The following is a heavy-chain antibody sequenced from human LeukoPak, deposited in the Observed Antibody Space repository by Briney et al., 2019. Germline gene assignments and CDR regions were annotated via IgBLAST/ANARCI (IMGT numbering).Heavy chain of an antibody. CDR3: ARGVTGRFGELPHE. CDR1: GYTFTSYG. V-gene: IGHV1-18*01. Sequence: VASVKVSFKASGYTFTSYGISWVRQAPGQGLEWMGWISAYNGNTNYAQKLQGRVTMTTDTSTSTAYMELRSLRSDDTAVYYCARGVTGRFGELPHEWGQGTTVTVSS. CDR2: ISAYNGNT. D-gene: IGHD3-10*01. J-gene: IGHJ6*02.